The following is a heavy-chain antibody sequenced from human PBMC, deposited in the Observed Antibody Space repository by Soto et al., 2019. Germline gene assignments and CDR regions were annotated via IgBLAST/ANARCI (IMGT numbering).Heavy chain of an antibody. J-gene: IGHJ6*02. Sequence: PGESLKISCKGSGYSFTSYWIGWVRQMPGKGLEWMGIIYPGDSDTRYSPSFQGQVTISADKSISTAYLQWSSLKASDTAMYYCAIATYSSSWYDYYYYYGIDVWGQGTTVTVSS. CDR2: IYPGDSDT. CDR3: AIATYSSSWYDYYYYYGIDV. D-gene: IGHD6-13*01. CDR1: GYSFTSYW. V-gene: IGHV5-51*01.